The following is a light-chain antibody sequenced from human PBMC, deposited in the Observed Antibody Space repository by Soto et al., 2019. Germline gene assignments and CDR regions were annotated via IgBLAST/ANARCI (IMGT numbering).Light chain of an antibody. CDR2: AAS. CDR3: LQDYNYPRT. Sequence: IQLTQSPSSLSASVGERVTITCRASQAIRDDLAWYQQKPGRAPNLLNYAASNLHGGVPSRFSGSGSGTDFTLTISSLQPEDCATYYCLQDYNYPRTVRQATKVEI. J-gene: IGKJ1*01. V-gene: IGKV1-6*01. CDR1: QAIRDD.